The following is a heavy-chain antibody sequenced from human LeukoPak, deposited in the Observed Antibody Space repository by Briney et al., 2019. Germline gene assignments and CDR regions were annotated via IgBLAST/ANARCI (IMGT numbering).Heavy chain of an antibody. D-gene: IGHD1-26*01. CDR3: ARDPPVGATSLDAFDI. J-gene: IGHJ3*02. CDR1: GFTFDDYG. V-gene: IGHV3-21*01. Sequence: GGSLRLSCAASGFTFDDYGMSWVRQAPGKGLEWVSSISSSSSYIYYADSVKGRFTISRDNAKNSLYLQMNSLRAEDTAVYYCARDPPVGATSLDAFDIWGQGTMVTVSS. CDR2: ISSSSSYI.